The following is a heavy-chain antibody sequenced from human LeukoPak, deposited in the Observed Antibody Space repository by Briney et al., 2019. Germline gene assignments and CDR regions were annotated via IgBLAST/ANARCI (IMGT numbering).Heavy chain of an antibody. D-gene: IGHD2-15*01. CDR2: ISYDGSNK. V-gene: IGHV3-30*18. CDR3: AKDGVVVAATRFNWFDP. Sequence: GGSLRLSCAASGFSFNNYGMHWVRQAPGKGLEWVAVISYDGSNKYYADSVKGRFTISRDNSKNTLYLQMNSLRAEDTAVYYCAKDGVVVAATRFNWFDPWGQGTLVTVSS. J-gene: IGHJ5*02. CDR1: GFSFNNYG.